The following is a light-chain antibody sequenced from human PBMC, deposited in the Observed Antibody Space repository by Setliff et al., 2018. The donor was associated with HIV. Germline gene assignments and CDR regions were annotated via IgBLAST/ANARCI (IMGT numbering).Light chain of an antibody. Sequence: QSALAQPASVSGSPGQSITISCTGSSSDVGGYNYVSWYQQHPGKAPKLMIYDVSQRPSGVSDRFSGSKSGITASLTISGLQPEDVSDYYCSSYTASSTLVFGGGTKVTVL. V-gene: IGLV2-14*03. J-gene: IGLJ3*02. CDR2: DVS. CDR1: SSDVGGYNY. CDR3: SSYTASSTLV.